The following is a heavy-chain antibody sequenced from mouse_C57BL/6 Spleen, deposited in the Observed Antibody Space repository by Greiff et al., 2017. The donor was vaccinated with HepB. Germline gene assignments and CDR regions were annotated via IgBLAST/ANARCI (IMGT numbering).Heavy chain of an antibody. CDR3: TRVGYYGSSYWYFDV. Sequence: EVQLVESGEGLVKPGGSLKLSCAASGFTFSSYAMSWVRQTPEKRLEWVAYISSGGDYIYYADTLKGRFTISRDNARNTLYLQMSSLKSEDTALYYCTRVGYYGSSYWYFDVWGTGTTVTVSS. CDR2: ISSGGDYI. V-gene: IGHV5-9-1*02. D-gene: IGHD1-1*01. J-gene: IGHJ1*03. CDR1: GFTFSSYA.